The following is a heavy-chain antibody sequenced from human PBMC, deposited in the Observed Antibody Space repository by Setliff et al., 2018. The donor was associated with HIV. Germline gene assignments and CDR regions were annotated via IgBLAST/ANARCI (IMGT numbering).Heavy chain of an antibody. CDR2: IRYDGSNK. CDR1: GFTFSSYG. Sequence: GSLRLSCAASGFTFSSYGMHWVRQAPGKGLEWVAFIRYDGSNKYYADSVKGRFTISRDNSKNTLYLQMNSLRAEDTAVYYCAKDSRLIYYDILTGYQDYWGQGTLVTVSS. V-gene: IGHV3-30*02. D-gene: IGHD3-9*01. CDR3: AKDSRLIYYDILTGYQDY. J-gene: IGHJ4*02.